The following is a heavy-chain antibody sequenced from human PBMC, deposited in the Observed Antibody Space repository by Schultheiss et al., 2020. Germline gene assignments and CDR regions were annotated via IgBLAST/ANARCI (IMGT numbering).Heavy chain of an antibody. D-gene: IGHD3-22*01. V-gene: IGHV3-73*01. CDR3: TRADYYDSSGYVDY. Sequence: GGSLRLSCAASGFTFSGSAMHWVRQASGKGLEWVGRIRSKANSYATAYAASVKGRFTISRDDSKNTAYLQMNSLKTEDTAVYYCTRADYYDSSGYVDYWGQGTLVTVSS. CDR1: GFTFSGSA. CDR2: IRSKANSYAT. J-gene: IGHJ4*02.